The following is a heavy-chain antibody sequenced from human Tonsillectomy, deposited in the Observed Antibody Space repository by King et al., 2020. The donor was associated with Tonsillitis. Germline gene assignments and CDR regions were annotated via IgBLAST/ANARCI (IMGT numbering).Heavy chain of an antibody. D-gene: IGHD3-22*01. Sequence: QMQLVQSGAEVKKPGASVKVSCKASGYTFNGYYMHWVRQAPGQGLEWMGWISPNSGGTNYAQKFQGRVTLTRDTSISTAYMELSRLRSDDSAIYYCARTYYYDGSGYYPEDAFDLWGQGTMVTVS. J-gene: IGHJ3*01. V-gene: IGHV1-2*02. CDR1: GYTFNGYY. CDR2: ISPNSGGT. CDR3: ARTYYYDGSGYYPEDAFDL.